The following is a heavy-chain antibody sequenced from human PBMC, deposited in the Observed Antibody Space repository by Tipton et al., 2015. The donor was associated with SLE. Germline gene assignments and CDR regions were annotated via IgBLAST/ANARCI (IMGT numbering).Heavy chain of an antibody. J-gene: IGHJ4*02. V-gene: IGHV4-59*12. Sequence: TLSLTCTVSGGSLSPYYWTWIRQSPGKGLEWIGYIYYSGYTNYNPSLKSRVTISVDTSANQFSLSLTSVTAADTAVYYCARDFQGGYGGFDSWGQGTLVTVSS. CDR2: IYYSGYT. CDR1: GGSLSPYY. D-gene: IGHD5-12*01. CDR3: ARDFQGGYGGFDS.